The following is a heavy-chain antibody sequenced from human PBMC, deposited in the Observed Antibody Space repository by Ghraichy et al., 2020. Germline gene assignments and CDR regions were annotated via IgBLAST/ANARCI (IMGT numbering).Heavy chain of an antibody. CDR1: GFTFSSYA. Sequence: GGSLRLSCAASGFTFSSYAMHWVRQAPGKGLEWVAVISYDGSNKYYADSVKGRFTISRDNSKNTLYLQMNSLRAEDTAVYYCARVVYSGYDYYFDYWGQGTLVTVSS. J-gene: IGHJ4*02. V-gene: IGHV3-30-3*01. CDR3: ARVVYSGYDYYFDY. D-gene: IGHD5-12*01. CDR2: ISYDGSNK.